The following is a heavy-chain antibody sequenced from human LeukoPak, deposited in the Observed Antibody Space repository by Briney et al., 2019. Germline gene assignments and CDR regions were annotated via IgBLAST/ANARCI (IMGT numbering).Heavy chain of an antibody. V-gene: IGHV3-23*01. Sequence: GGSLRLSCAASGFTFSSYAMSWVRQAPGKGLEWVSAISGSGGSIYYADSVKGRFTISRDNSKNTLYLQMNSLRAEDTAVYYCAKLYDSSGYYEYYFDYWGQGTLVTVSS. CDR3: AKLYDSSGYYEYYFDY. J-gene: IGHJ4*02. CDR2: ISGSGGSI. CDR1: GFTFSSYA. D-gene: IGHD3-22*01.